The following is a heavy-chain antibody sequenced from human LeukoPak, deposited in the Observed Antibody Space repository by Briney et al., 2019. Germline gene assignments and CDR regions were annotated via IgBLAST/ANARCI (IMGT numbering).Heavy chain of an antibody. CDR3: AKRADSSGYYYVFSYFDY. CDR1: GYSISSSNY. D-gene: IGHD3-22*01. J-gene: IGHJ4*02. Sequence: SDTLSHTCAVSGYSISSSNYWGWIRQPPRKGLEWIGHIYYSGSIYYNPSLKSRVTMSVDTSKNQFSLKLSSVTAVDTAVYYCAKRADSSGYYYVFSYFDYRGQGTLVTVSS. V-gene: IGHV4-28*05. CDR2: IYYSGSI.